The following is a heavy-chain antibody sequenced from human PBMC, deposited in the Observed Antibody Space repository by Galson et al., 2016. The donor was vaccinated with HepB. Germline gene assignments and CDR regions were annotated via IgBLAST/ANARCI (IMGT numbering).Heavy chain of an antibody. CDR1: GYSFTSYW. D-gene: IGHD1-26*01. CDR2: IYPGDSDT. V-gene: IGHV5-51*01. CDR3: ARRRDTASSARYFDY. J-gene: IGHJ4*02. Sequence: QSGAEVKKPGESLEISCKGSGYSFTSYWIAWVRQMPGKGQEWMGIIYPGDSDTRYSPSFQGQVTISVDKSISTAYLQWSSLKASDTAMYFCARRRDTASSARYFDYWAQGTLVTVSS.